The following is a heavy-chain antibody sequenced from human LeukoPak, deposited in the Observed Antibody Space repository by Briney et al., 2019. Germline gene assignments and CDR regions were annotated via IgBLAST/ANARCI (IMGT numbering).Heavy chain of an antibody. CDR2: ISSSSSTI. CDR1: GFTFSSYS. V-gene: IGHV3-48*04. J-gene: IGHJ4*02. D-gene: IGHD3-10*01. Sequence: GGSLRLSCAASGFTFSSYSMNWVRQAPGKGLEWVSYISSSSSTIYYADSVEGRFTISRDNAKNSLYLQMNSLRAEDTAVYYCARGALWFGENTFDYWGQGTLVTVSS. CDR3: ARGALWFGENTFDY.